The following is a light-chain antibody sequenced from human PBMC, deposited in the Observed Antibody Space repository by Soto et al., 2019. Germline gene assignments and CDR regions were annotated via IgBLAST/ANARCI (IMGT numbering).Light chain of an antibody. CDR2: LGS. CDR1: QSLLHSNGYNY. J-gene: IGKJ2*01. V-gene: IGKV2-28*01. CDR3: MQALQTPVT. Sequence: DIVMTQSPLSLPVTPGEPASISCRSSQSLLHSNGYNYLDWYLQKPGQSPQLLIYLGSNRASGVPDRFRGSGSGTDFTLKISRVEAEDVGVYYCMQALQTPVTFGQGPSWRSN.